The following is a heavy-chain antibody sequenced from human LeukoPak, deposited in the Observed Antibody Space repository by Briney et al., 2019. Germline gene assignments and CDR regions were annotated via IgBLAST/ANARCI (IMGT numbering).Heavy chain of an antibody. CDR1: GYTLTGYY. D-gene: IGHD3-10*01. V-gene: IGHV1-2*02. Sequence: ASVKVSCKASGYTLTGYYMHWVRQAPGQGLEWMGWINPNSGGTNYAQKFQGRVTMTRDTSISTAYMELSRLRSDDTAVYYCARDLRYGSGSYYNPLYYYYGMDVWGQGTTVTVSS. J-gene: IGHJ6*02. CDR2: INPNSGGT. CDR3: ARDLRYGSGSYYNPLYYYYGMDV.